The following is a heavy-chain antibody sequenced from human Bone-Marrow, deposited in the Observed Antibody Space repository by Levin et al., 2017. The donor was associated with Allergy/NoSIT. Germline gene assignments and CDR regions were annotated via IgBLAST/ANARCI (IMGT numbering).Heavy chain of an antibody. CDR2: IRSNAYGGTP. D-gene: IGHD3-22*01. CDR3: TRSGYYYDNTGYFDY. J-gene: IGHJ4*02. Sequence: GESLKISCTVSGFNFDIYAMSWFRQAPGKGLEWVGFIRSNAYGGTPEYAASMEGRFTISRDDSKSIAYLQMNSLKTEDTAVYYCTRSGYYYDNTGYFDYWGQGTLVTVSS. V-gene: IGHV3-49*03. CDR1: GFNFDIYA.